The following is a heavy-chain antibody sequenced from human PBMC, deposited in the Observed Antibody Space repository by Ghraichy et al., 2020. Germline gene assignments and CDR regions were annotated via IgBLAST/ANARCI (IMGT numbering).Heavy chain of an antibody. CDR1: GFDFVNYA. D-gene: IGHD3-10*01. CDR3: AKGRWDYGLGRYYMDV. Sequence: GGSRLSCATSGFDFVNYAMSWIRQAPGKGQEWVSSTTGSGGETYYADSVRGRFTISRDNSKNTLYLQMNSLRAEDTAIYYCAKGRWDYGLGRYYMDVWGKGTTVTVSS. J-gene: IGHJ6*03. CDR2: TTGSGGET. V-gene: IGHV3-23*01.